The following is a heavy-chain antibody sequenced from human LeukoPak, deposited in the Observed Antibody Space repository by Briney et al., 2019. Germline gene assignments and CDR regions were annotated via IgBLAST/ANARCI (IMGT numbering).Heavy chain of an antibody. CDR2: ISYDGSNK. CDR3: AKDSSKYYDFWSGQGAYDAFDI. V-gene: IGHV3-30-3*01. J-gene: IGHJ3*02. Sequence: GGSLRLSCAASGFTFSSFAMHWVRQAPGKGLEWVAVISYDGSNKYYADSVKGRFTISRDNSKNTLYLQMNSLRAEDTAVYYCAKDSSKYYDFWSGQGAYDAFDIWGQGTMVTVSS. D-gene: IGHD3-3*01. CDR1: GFTFSSFA.